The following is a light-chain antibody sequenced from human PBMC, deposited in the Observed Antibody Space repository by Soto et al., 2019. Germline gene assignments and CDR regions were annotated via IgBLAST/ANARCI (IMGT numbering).Light chain of an antibody. V-gene: IGLV1-40*01. J-gene: IGLJ1*01. CDR2: GNN. Sequence: QSVLTQPPSVSGAPGQRVTISCTGSSSNIGAGYDVHWYQQLPGTAPKLLIYGNNNRPSGVPDRFSGSKSGTSASLAITGLQAEDEADYYCQSYESSLSGDVFGTGTKLTVL. CDR3: QSYESSLSGDV. CDR1: SSNIGAGYD.